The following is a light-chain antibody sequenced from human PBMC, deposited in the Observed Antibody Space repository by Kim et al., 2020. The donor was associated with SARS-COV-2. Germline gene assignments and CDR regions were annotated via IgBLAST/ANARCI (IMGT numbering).Light chain of an antibody. CDR3: QHYYGWPQ. CDR1: QSVIDN. CDR2: VAA. J-gene: IGKJ2*01. V-gene: IGKV3-15*01. Sequence: LAGSPGERVTLSGRASQSVIDNVAWYQHKPGLAPRLLIYVAATRATGVPARFSGSGSGTDFTLIISSLQSEDFAVYFCQHYYGWPQFGQGTKLEI.